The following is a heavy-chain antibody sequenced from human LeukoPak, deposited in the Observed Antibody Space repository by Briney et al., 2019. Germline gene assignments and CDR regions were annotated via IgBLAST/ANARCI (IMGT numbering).Heavy chain of an antibody. V-gene: IGHV4-38-2*02. D-gene: IGHD3-10*01. CDR1: DYSISSGYY. CDR2: IYHSGST. Sequence: SETLSLTCTVSDYSISSGYYWGWIRQSPGKGLEWIGSIYHSGSTNYNPSLKSRVTISVDKSKNQFSLKLSSVTAADTAVYYCARGLRNIIWFGEPNNWFDPWGQGTLVTVSS. CDR3: ARGLRNIIWFGEPNNWFDP. J-gene: IGHJ5*02.